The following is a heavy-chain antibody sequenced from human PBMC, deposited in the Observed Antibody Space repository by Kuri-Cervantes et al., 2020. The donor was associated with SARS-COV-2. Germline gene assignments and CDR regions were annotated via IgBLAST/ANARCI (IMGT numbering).Heavy chain of an antibody. CDR2: INHSGST. D-gene: IGHD2-2*01. CDR3: ARGRRNYCSSTSCYPPYYGMDV. V-gene: IGHV4-34*01. CDR1: GGSFSGYY. Sequence: SETLSLTCAVYGGSFSGYYWSWIRQPPGKGLEWMGEINHSGSTNYNPSLKSRVTISVDTSKNQFSLKLSSVTAADTAVYYCARGRRNYCSSTSCYPPYYGMDVWGQGTAVTVSS. J-gene: IGHJ6*02.